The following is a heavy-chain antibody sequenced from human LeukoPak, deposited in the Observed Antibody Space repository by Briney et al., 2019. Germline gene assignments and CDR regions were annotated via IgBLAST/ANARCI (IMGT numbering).Heavy chain of an antibody. CDR2: ISWNSGSI. J-gene: IGHJ3*02. CDR1: GFTFDDYA. CDR3: VYSSGWLDAFDI. V-gene: IGHV3-9*01. Sequence: GGSLRLSCAASGFTFDDYAMHWVRQAPGKGLEGGSGISWNSGSIGYADSVKGRFTISRDNAKNSLYLQMNSPRAEDTALYYCVYSSGWLDAFDIWGQGTMVTVSS. D-gene: IGHD6-19*01.